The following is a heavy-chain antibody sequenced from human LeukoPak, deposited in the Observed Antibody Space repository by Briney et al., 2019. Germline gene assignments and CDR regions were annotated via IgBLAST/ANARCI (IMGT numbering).Heavy chain of an antibody. V-gene: IGHV3-23*01. CDR2: ISGSGGST. J-gene: IGHJ3*02. Sequence: GGSLRLSCAASGLTFSSYAMSWVRQAPGKGLGWVSAISGSGGSTYYADSVKGRFTISRDNSKNTLYLQMNSLRAEDTAVYYCAHEAASETGAFDIWGQGTMVTVSS. CDR3: AHEAASETGAFDI. CDR1: GLTFSSYA. D-gene: IGHD6-13*01.